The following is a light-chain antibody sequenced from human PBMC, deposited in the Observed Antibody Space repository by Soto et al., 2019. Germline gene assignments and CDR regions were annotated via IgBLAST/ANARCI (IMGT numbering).Light chain of an antibody. CDR1: QRVSSY. CDR3: QQRSNWQGAT. CDR2: DAS. V-gene: IGKV3-11*01. Sequence: EIVLTQSPATLSLSPWERATLSCRASQRVSSYLAWYQQKPGQAPRLLIYDASNRATGIPARFSSSGSGTDFTLTISSLEPEDFAVYYCQQRSNWQGATFGGGTKVDIK. J-gene: IGKJ4*01.